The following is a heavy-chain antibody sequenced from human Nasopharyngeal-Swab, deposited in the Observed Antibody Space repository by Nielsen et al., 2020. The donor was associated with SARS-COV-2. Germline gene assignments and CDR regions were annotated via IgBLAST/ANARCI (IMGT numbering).Heavy chain of an antibody. Sequence: ETLSLTCAVYGGSFSGYYWSWTRQPPGKGLEWIGEIHHSGSTDYNPSLKSRVTISVDTSKNQFSLKLSSVTAADTAVFYCARGPVRYDFWSGYYCGFDYWGQGTLVTVSS. D-gene: IGHD3-3*01. CDR1: GGSFSGYY. V-gene: IGHV4-34*01. J-gene: IGHJ4*02. CDR3: ARGPVRYDFWSGYYCGFDY. CDR2: IHHSGST.